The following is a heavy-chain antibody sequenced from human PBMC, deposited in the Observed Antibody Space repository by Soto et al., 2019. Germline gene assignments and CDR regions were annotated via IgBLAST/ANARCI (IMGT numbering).Heavy chain of an antibody. V-gene: IGHV1-69*06. CDR2: IIPIFGTA. D-gene: IGHD2-15*01. CDR1: GGTFSSYA. J-gene: IGHJ6*02. CDR3: ASRRYCSGGSCAMGNNYYYYYGMDV. Sequence: QVQLVQSGAEVKKPGSSVKASCKASGGTFSSYAISWVRQAPGQGLEWMGGIIPIFGTANYAQKFQGRVTITADKSTSTAYMELSSLRSEDTAVYYCASRRYCSGGSCAMGNNYYYYYGMDVWGQGTTVTVSS.